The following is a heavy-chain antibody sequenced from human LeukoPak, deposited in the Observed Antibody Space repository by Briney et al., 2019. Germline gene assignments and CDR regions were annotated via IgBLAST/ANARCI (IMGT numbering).Heavy chain of an antibody. Sequence: GRSLRLSCAASGFTFSNFRMLWVRQAPGKGLEWVAVISYDGNNKYYVDSVKGRFTISRDHSKNTLYLQMYSIGADETAVYYCAKNCQRLELRLWYFDLWGGGTLVTVSS. CDR2: ISYDGNNK. J-gene: IGHJ2*01. D-gene: IGHD1-7*01. CDR1: GFTFSNFR. CDR3: AKNCQRLELRLWYFDL. V-gene: IGHV3-30*18.